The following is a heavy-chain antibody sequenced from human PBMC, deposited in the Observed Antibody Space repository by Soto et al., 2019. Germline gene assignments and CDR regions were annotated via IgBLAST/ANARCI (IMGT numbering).Heavy chain of an antibody. Sequence: EVQLLESGGGLVQPGGSLRLSCAASGFTFSSYAMSWVRQAPGKGLEWVSAISGSGGSTYYADSVKGRFTISRDNFKNTLYLKINSLRAEDTAVYYFANYFMNWSAFDIWGQGTMVTVSS. CDR1: GFTFSSYA. J-gene: IGHJ3*02. CDR3: ANYFMNWSAFDI. V-gene: IGHV3-23*01. CDR2: ISGSGGST. D-gene: IGHD3-16*01.